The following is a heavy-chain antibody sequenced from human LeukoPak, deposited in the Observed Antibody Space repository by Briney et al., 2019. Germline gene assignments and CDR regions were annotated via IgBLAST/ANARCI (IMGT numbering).Heavy chain of an antibody. Sequence: SETLSLTCTVSGGSISSYYWSWIRQPPGKGLEWVGYVYYSGSTIYNPSLKSRVTISVDTSKNQFSLKLSSVTAADTAVYYCARGRPGTYDFWSGYSGGFDPWGQGTLVTVSS. J-gene: IGHJ5*02. V-gene: IGHV4-59*12. CDR3: ARGRPGTYDFWSGYSGGFDP. CDR1: GGSISSYY. CDR2: VYYSGST. D-gene: IGHD3-3*01.